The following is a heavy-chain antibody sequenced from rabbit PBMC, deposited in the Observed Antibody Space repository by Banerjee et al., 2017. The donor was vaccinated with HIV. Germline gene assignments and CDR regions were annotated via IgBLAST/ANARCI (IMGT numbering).Heavy chain of an antibody. D-gene: IGHD1-1*01. CDR3: ARGLMGGSSSAYYLDYFNL. J-gene: IGHJ4*01. CDR2: IYAGSGST. V-gene: IGHV1S45*01. Sequence: QEQLEESGGGLVKPGGTLTLTCTASGFSFSSSYYMCWVRQAPGKGLEWIACIYAGSGSTYYASWAKGRFTISKTSSTTGTLQMTSLTAADTATYFCARGLMGGSSSAYYLDYFNLWGQGTLVTVS. CDR1: GFSFSSSYY.